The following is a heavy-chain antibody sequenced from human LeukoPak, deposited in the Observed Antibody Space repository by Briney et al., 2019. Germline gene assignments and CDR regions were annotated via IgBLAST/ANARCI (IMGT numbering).Heavy chain of an antibody. CDR3: ARDGYSSSSGFDY. V-gene: IGHV3-48*01. CDR1: GFTFSSYS. Sequence: GGSLRLSCAASGFTFSSYSMNWVRQAPGKGLEWVSYISSSSSTIYYADSVKGRFTISRDNAKNSLYLQMNSLRAEDTAVYYCARDGYSSSSGFDYWGQGTLVTVSS. J-gene: IGHJ4*02. CDR2: ISSSSSTI. D-gene: IGHD6-6*01.